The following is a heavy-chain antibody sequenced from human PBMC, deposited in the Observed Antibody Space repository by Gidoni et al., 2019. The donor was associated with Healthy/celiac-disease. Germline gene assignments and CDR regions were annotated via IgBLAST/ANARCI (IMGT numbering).Heavy chain of an antibody. V-gene: IGHV4-30-2*01. CDR3: ARAPLAYDSSGYYYPDAFDI. Sequence: QLQLQESGSGLVKPSQTLSLTCAVSGCSLSSGGYSWSWIRQPPGKGLEWIGYIYHSGSTYYNPSLKSRVTISVDRSKNQFSLKLSSVTAADTAVYYCARAPLAYDSSGYYYPDAFDIWGQGTMVTVSS. D-gene: IGHD3-22*01. CDR2: IYHSGST. CDR1: GCSLSSGGYS. J-gene: IGHJ3*02.